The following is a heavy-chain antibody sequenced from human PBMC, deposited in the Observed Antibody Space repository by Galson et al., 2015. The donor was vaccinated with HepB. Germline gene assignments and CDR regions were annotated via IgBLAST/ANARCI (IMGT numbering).Heavy chain of an antibody. CDR2: IIPIFGIA. CDR1: GGTFSSYA. D-gene: IGHD5-18*01. J-gene: IGHJ4*02. V-gene: IGHV1-69*10. CDR3: ARANTAMDPFDH. Sequence: SVKVSCKASGGTFSSYAISWVRQAPGQGLEWMGGIIPIFGIANYAQKFQGRVTITADKSTSTAYMELSSLRSEDTAMYYCARANTAMDPFDHWGQGTLVTVSS.